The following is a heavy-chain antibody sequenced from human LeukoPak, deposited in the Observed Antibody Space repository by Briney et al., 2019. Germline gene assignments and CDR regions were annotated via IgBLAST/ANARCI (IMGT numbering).Heavy chain of an antibody. J-gene: IGHJ4*02. CDR2: IYYSGST. CDR1: GGSISSGGYY. CDR3: ARSYCSSTSCYRGDYYFDY. D-gene: IGHD2-2*02. V-gene: IGHV4-31*03. Sequence: PSETLSLTRTVSGGSISSGGYYWSWIRQHPGKGLEWIGYIYYSGSTYYNPSLKSRVTISVDTSKNQFSLKLSSVTAADTAVYYCARSYCSSTSCYRGDYYFDYWGQGTLVTVSS.